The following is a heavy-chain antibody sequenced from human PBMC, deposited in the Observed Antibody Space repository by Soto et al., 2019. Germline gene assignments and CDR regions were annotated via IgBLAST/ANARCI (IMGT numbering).Heavy chain of an antibody. CDR2: IYYSGST. V-gene: IGHV4-39*01. D-gene: IGHD6-19*01. Sequence: SETLSLTCTVSGGSISSSSYYWGWIRQPPGKGLEWIGSIYYSGSTYYNPSLKSRVTISVDTSKNQFSLKLSSVTAADTAVYYCARGASVRGSSGWPQTSWAQRTPVTVSS. CDR3: ARGASVRGSSGWPQTS. J-gene: IGHJ4*02. CDR1: GGSISSSSYY.